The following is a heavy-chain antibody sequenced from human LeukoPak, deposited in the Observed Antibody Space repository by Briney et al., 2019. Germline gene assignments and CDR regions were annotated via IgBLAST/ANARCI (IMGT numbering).Heavy chain of an antibody. Sequence: GESLKISCKASGYTFSDYWIGWVRQMPGQGLEWMGIVYPGDSDTRYSPPFQGHVTIPADKSINTAYLQWSGLQASDNAIYFCARSQGLYGAADYWGQGTLV. CDR3: ARSQGLYGAADY. CDR2: VYPGDSDT. V-gene: IGHV5-51*01. J-gene: IGHJ4*02. D-gene: IGHD2-2*02. CDR1: GYTFSDYW.